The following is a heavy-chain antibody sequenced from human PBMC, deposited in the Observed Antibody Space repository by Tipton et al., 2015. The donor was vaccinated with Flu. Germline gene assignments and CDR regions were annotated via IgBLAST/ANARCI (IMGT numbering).Heavy chain of an antibody. Sequence: SLRLSCAASGFTFSSYWMSWVRQAPGKGLEWVANIKQDGSEKYYVDSVKGRFTISRDNAKNSLYLQMNSLRAEDTAVYYCARVSRVKLEGYYYYMDVWGKGTTVTVSS. J-gene: IGHJ6*03. D-gene: IGHD1-1*01. V-gene: IGHV3-7*01. CDR1: GFTFSSYW. CDR2: IKQDGSEK. CDR3: ARVSRVKLEGYYYYMDV.